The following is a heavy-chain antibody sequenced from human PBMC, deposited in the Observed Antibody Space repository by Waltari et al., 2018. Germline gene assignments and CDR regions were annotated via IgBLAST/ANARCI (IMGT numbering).Heavy chain of an antibody. CDR2: INYDGSAQ. CDR3: ARGSAYYVRVWDL. V-gene: IGHV3-7*03. J-gene: IGHJ4*02. Sequence: LVESGGDLVRPGGSLTLSLAAPGFTLRGYWMSWVRQAPGKGLEWVANINYDGSAQWYEDSVSGRLTVSRDNAKNSLYLEMNNVRVDDTAVYYCARGSAYYVRVWDLWGPGTLVTVSS. D-gene: IGHD3-16*01. CDR1: GFTLRGYW.